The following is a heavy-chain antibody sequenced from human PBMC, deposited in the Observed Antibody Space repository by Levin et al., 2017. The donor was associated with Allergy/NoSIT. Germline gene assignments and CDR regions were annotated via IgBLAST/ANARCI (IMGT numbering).Heavy chain of an antibody. CDR2: IKQDGSEI. CDR1: GFTFSNYW. Sequence: PGGSLRLSCVASGFTFSNYWMNWVRQAPGKGPEWVASIKQDGSEIHYVDSVKGRFTISRDNAKNSLYLQMNSLRVEDSAVYFCVRLNTARAWARDCWGQGTLVTVSS. D-gene: IGHD5-18*01. CDR3: VRLNTARAWARDC. V-gene: IGHV3-7*01. J-gene: IGHJ4*02.